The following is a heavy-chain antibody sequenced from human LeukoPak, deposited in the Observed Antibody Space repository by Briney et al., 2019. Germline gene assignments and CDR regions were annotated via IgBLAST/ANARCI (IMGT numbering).Heavy chain of an antibody. CDR2: VYYSGTT. D-gene: IGHD5-24*01. V-gene: IGHV4-59*02. J-gene: IGHJ4*02. CDR1: GGSVNNYY. CDR3: ARGCGDGYNSVLCAFGY. Sequence: SETLSLTCTVSGGSVNNYYWSRIRQPPGKGLEWIGYVYYSGTTNYKPSLKSRVTISVDTSKNQFSLKVSSVTAADTAVYYCARGCGDGYNSVLCAFGYWGQGTLVTVSS.